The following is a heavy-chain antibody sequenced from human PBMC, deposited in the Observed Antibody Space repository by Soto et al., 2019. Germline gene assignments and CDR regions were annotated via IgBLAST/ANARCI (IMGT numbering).Heavy chain of an antibody. D-gene: IGHD4-17*01. CDR3: ARTPTRNTDYAYFDL. CDR1: GGTFTSYT. V-gene: IGHV1-69*02. Sequence: QVQLVQSGAEVKKPGSSVKVSCKPSGGTFTSYTFSWVRQAPGQGFEWMGRIIPFLSITNYAQKFQGRVSITADTSTSIAYMELSSLTSEDTALYFCARTPTRNTDYAYFDLWGQGTLVTVSS. J-gene: IGHJ4*02. CDR2: IIPFLSIT.